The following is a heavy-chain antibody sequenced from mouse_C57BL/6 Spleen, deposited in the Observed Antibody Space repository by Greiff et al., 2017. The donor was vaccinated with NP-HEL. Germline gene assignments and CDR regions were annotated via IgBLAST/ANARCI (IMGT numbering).Heavy chain of an antibody. CDR3: ARDGPPNYYGTPYAMDY. V-gene: IGHV5-16*01. CDR2: INYDGSST. J-gene: IGHJ4*01. CDR1: GFTFSDYY. D-gene: IGHD1-1*01. Sequence: EVQLVESEGGLVQPGSSMKLSCTASGFTFSDYYMAWVRQVPEKGLEWVANINYDGSSTYYLDSLKSRFIISRDNAKNILYLQMSSLKSEDTATYYCARDGPPNYYGTPYAMDYWGQGTSVTVSS.